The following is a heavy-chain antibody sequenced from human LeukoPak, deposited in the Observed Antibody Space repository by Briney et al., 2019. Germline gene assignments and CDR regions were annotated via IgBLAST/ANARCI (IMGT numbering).Heavy chain of an antibody. J-gene: IGHJ4*02. Sequence: PGGSLRLSCAASGFTFSSYAMSWVRQAPGKGLEWVSAISGSGGSTYYADSVKGRFTISRDNSKNTLYLQMNSLRAEDTAVYYCAKVWIYCGGDCPGGPDPYYFDYWGQGTLVTVSP. D-gene: IGHD2-21*01. V-gene: IGHV3-23*01. CDR3: AKVWIYCGGDCPGGPDPYYFDY. CDR2: ISGSGGST. CDR1: GFTFSSYA.